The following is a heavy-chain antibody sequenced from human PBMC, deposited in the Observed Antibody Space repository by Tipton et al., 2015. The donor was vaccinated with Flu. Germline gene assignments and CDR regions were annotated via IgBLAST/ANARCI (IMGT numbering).Heavy chain of an antibody. CDR1: GGSISSSSYY. D-gene: IGHD5-18*01. V-gene: IGHV4-39*07. CDR2: IYYSGST. CDR3: ARDRSDPSGYNSGLPLYYYYYYGMDV. J-gene: IGHJ6*02. Sequence: TLSLTCTVSGGSISSSSYYWGWIRQPPGKGLEWIGSIYYSGSTYYNPSLKSRVTISVDTSKNQFSLKLSSVTAADTAVYYCARDRSDPSGYNSGLPLYYYYYYGMDVWGQGTTVTVSS.